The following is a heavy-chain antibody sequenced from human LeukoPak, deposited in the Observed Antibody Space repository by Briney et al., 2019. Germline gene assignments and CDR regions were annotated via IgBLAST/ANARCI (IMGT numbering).Heavy chain of an antibody. CDR3: AKETIEYLWGTYFDY. Sequence: TGGSLRLSCAASGFTFSSYAMSWVRQAPGKGPEWVSIVSDSGATKYSADSVKGRFTISRDNSKNTLYLQMNSLRAEDTAVYYCAKETIEYLWGTYFDYWGQGTPVTVSS. V-gene: IGHV3-23*01. J-gene: IGHJ4*02. CDR2: VSDSGATK. D-gene: IGHD3-16*01. CDR1: GFTFSSYA.